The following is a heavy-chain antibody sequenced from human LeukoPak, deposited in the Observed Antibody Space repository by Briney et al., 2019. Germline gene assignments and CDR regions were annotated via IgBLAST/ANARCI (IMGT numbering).Heavy chain of an antibody. CDR3: AREGDYYDTSGTLDY. CDR2: VYTTGTT. Sequence: SETLSLTCTVSGGSISSGTYSWSWIRQPAGKGLEWIGRVYTTGTTNYKPSLKSRVTISLDTSKNQLSLKLSSVTAADTAVYYCAREGDYYDTSGTLDYWGQGTLVTVSS. D-gene: IGHD3-22*01. CDR1: GGSISSGTYS. V-gene: IGHV4-61*02. J-gene: IGHJ4*02.